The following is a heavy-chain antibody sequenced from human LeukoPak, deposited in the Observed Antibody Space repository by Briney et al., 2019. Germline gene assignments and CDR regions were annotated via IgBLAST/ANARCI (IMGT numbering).Heavy chain of an antibody. CDR1: GGSFSSGSYY. CDR3: ARGHFWSGYFRELTHWYFDL. CDR2: IKHTGST. J-gene: IGHJ2*01. D-gene: IGHD3-3*02. V-gene: IGHV4-39*07. Sequence: SETLSLTCTVSGGSFSSGSYYWTWIRQPPGKGLEWIGEIKHTGSTNYNPSLKSRVTISVDTSKNQFSLKLSSVTAADTAVYYCARGHFWSGYFRELTHWYFDLWGRGTLVTVSS.